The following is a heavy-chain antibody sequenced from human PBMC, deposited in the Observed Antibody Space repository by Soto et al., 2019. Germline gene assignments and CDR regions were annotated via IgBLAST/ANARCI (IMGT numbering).Heavy chain of an antibody. CDR1: GGTFSSYT. CDR3: ARGGYDFWSGYYPMDYYYGMDV. D-gene: IGHD3-3*01. J-gene: IGHJ6*02. V-gene: IGHV1-69*02. CDR2: IIPILGIA. Sequence: ASVKVSCKASGGTFSSYTISRVRQAPGQGLEWMGRIIPILGIANYAQKFQGRVTITADKSTSTAYMELSRLRSDDTAVYYCARGGYDFWSGYYPMDYYYGMDVWGQGTTVTVSS.